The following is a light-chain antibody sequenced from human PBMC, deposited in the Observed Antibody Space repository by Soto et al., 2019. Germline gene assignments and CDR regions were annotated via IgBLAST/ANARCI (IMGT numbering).Light chain of an antibody. V-gene: IGKV1-39*01. CDR3: QQCYNIPNT. CDR1: QTIWTY. Sequence: DIQLTQSPPSLSASVGDRVTITCRASQTIWTYLNWYQQNPGKAPRLLIHATSKLVGGVSSRFSGSGSGTNFSLTISSLHSEDVATYHCQQCYNIPNTFGQGTQLEIE. J-gene: IGKJ2*01. CDR2: ATS.